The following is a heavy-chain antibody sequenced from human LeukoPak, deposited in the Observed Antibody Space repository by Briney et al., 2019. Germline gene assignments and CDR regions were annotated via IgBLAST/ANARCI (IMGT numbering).Heavy chain of an antibody. CDR3: ARYSCGYPPGMDV. V-gene: IGHV1-69*04. CDR1: GGTFSSYA. D-gene: IGHD6-19*01. J-gene: IGHJ6*02. CDR2: IIPILGQA. Sequence: SVKVSCKASGGTFSSYAISWVRQAPGQGLEWMGRIIPILGQANYAQKFQGRVTITADKSTSTAYMELSSLRSEDTAVYYCARYSCGYPPGMDVWGQGTTVTVSS.